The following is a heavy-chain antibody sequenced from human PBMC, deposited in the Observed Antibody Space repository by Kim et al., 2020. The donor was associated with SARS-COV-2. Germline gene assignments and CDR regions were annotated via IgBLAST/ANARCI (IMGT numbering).Heavy chain of an antibody. CDR2: INHSGST. V-gene: IGHV4-34*01. Sequence: SETLSLTCAVYGGSFSGYYWSWIRQPPGKGLEWIAEINHSGSTNYNPSLKSRVTISVDTSKNQFSLKLSSVTAADTAVYYCARGNACYGSGSCLDYWGQGTLVTVSS. CDR3: ARGNACYGSGSCLDY. CDR1: GGSFSGYY. D-gene: IGHD3-10*01. J-gene: IGHJ4*02.